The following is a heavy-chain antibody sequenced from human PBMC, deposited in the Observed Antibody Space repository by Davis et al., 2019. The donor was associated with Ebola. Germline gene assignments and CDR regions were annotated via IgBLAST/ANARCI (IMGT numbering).Heavy chain of an antibody. CDR1: GYTFTSYY. D-gene: IGHD5-18*01. CDR2: INPSGGST. J-gene: IGHJ6*02. V-gene: IGHV1-46*01. Sequence: ASVKVSCKASGYTFTSYYMHWVRQAPGQGLEWMGIINPSGGSTSYAQKFQGRVTMTEDTSTDTAYMELSRLRSEDTAVYYCATGEYSYGRDYYFGIDVWGQGTTVTVSS. CDR3: ATGEYSYGRDYYFGIDV.